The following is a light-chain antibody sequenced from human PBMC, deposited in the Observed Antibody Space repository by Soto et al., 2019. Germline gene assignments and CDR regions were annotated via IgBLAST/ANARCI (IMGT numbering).Light chain of an antibody. Sequence: EIVMTQSPATLSVSPGERATLSCRASQSVSSNFAWYQQKPGQAPRLLIYGASTRATGIPARFSGSGYGTEFTLTNSSLQSEDFSVYYCQQYNNWPWTFGQGTKVEIK. V-gene: IGKV3-15*01. CDR1: QSVSSN. CDR3: QQYNNWPWT. CDR2: GAS. J-gene: IGKJ1*01.